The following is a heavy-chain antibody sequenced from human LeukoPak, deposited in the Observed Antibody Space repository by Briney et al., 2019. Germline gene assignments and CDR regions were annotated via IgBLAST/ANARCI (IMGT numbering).Heavy chain of an antibody. Sequence: PGGSLRLSCAGSGFNVSRNYMSWVRQAPGKGLEWVSVIYSGGTTYYSDSVEGRFTISRDNSKNTLYLQMNSLRAEDTAVYYCARDSSSWYWFDYWGQGTLVTVSS. V-gene: IGHV3-53*01. CDR1: GFNVSRNY. CDR2: IYSGGTT. J-gene: IGHJ4*02. CDR3: ARDSSSWYWFDY. D-gene: IGHD6-13*01.